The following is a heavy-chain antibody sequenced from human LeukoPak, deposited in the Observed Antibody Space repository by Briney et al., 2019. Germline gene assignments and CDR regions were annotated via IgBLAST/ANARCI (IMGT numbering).Heavy chain of an antibody. V-gene: IGHV4-4*07. Sequence: SETLSLTCTVSGGSISSYYWSWIRQPAGKGLEWIGRIYTSGSTNYNPSLKSRVTMSVDTSKNQFSLKLSSVTAADTAVYYCASLNPANGGFWSDPWGQGTLVTVSS. J-gene: IGHJ5*02. D-gene: IGHD4-23*01. CDR3: ASLNPANGGFWSDP. CDR1: GGSISSYY. CDR2: IYTSGST.